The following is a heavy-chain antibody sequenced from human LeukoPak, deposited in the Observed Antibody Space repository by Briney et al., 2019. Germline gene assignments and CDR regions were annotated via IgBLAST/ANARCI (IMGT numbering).Heavy chain of an antibody. CDR3: ARARGYCSSTSCYSHYYYYGMDV. D-gene: IGHD2-2*01. CDR2: INHSGST. J-gene: IGHJ6*02. Sequence: SETLSLTCAVYGGSFSGYYWNWIRQPPGKGLEWIGEINHSGSTNYNPSLKSRVTISVDTSKNQFSPKLSSVTAADTAVYYCARARGYCSSTSCYSHYYYYGMDVWGQGTTVTVSS. V-gene: IGHV4-34*01. CDR1: GGSFSGYY.